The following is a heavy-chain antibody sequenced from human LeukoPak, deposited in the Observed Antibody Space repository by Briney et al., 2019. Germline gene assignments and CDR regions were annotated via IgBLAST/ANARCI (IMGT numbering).Heavy chain of an antibody. CDR1: GFIFSSYW. J-gene: IGHJ6*03. CDR3: ARDRLLEDRDYNSYYYMDV. Sequence: GGSLRLSCEVSGFIFSSYWMSWVRQAPGKGLEWVGNINQEGSERNHGDSVNGRFTISRDNAKNSLSLQMNSLRAEDTAVYYCARDRLLEDRDYNSYYYMDVWGIGTTVTVSS. D-gene: IGHD1-1*01. V-gene: IGHV3-7*01. CDR2: INQEGSER.